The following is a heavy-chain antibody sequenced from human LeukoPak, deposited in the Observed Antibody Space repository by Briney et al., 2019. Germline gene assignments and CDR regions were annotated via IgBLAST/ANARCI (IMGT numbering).Heavy chain of an antibody. J-gene: IGHJ4*02. CDR2: ISSSSSYI. CDR1: GGSFSGYY. Sequence: ETLSLTCAVYGGSFSGYYWSWIRQPPGKGLEWVSSISSSSSYIYYAASVKGRFTISRANAKNSLYLQMNSLRGEDTAVYYCAGGGVGGGSRYHYDSSGYFAIDFWGQGTLVTVSS. V-gene: IGHV3-21*01. D-gene: IGHD3-22*01. CDR3: AGGGVGGGSRYHYDSSGYFAIDF.